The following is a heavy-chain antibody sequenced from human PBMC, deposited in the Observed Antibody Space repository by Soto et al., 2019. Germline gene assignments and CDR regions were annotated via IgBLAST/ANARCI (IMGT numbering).Heavy chain of an antibody. V-gene: IGHV3-30*18. CDR3: AKDHYGGSYLASEHGRFDY. D-gene: IGHD1-26*01. J-gene: IGHJ4*02. Sequence: QVQLVESGGGVVQPGRSLRLSCAASGFTFSSYGMHWVRQAPGKGLEWVAVISYDGSNKYYADSVKGRFTISRDNSKNTLYLQMNSLTAEDTAVYYCAKDHYGGSYLASEHGRFDYWGQGTLVTVSS. CDR2: ISYDGSNK. CDR1: GFTFSSYG.